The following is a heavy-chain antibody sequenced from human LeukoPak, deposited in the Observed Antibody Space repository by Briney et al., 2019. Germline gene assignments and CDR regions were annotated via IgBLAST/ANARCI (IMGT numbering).Heavy chain of an antibody. Sequence: GGSLRLSCAASVFTFSSYSMNWVRPAPGKGLEWVSSISSSSSYIYYADSVKGRFTISRDNAKNSLYLQMNSLRAEDTAVYYCARERTGYYYDSSGYSSVPYIDYWGQGTLVTVSS. J-gene: IGHJ4*02. CDR3: ARERTGYYYDSSGYSSVPYIDY. CDR1: VFTFSSYS. V-gene: IGHV3-21*01. D-gene: IGHD3-22*01. CDR2: ISSSSSYI.